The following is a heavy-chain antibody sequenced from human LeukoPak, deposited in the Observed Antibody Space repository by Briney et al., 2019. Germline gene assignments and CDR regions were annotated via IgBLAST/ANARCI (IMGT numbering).Heavy chain of an antibody. D-gene: IGHD5-18*01. J-gene: IGHJ3*02. Sequence: ASVKVSCKASGYTFTSYGISWVRQAPGQGLEWMGWISAYNGNTNYAQKLQGRVTMTTDTSTSTACMELRSLRSDDTAVYYCARVLSYGGNDAFDIWGQGTMVTVSS. V-gene: IGHV1-18*01. CDR3: ARVLSYGGNDAFDI. CDR2: ISAYNGNT. CDR1: GYTFTSYG.